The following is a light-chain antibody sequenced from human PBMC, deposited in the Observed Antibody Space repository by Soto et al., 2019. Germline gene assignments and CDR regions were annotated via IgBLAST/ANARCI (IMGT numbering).Light chain of an antibody. CDR2: DAS. J-gene: IGKJ1*01. Sequence: DIVLTQSPATLSLSPGERATLSCRASQSVSSYLAWYQQKPCQAPRLLIYDASNRATGIPARFSGSGSGTDFTLTISSLEPEDFAVYYCQQRSNWPPTWTFGQGTKVDIK. V-gene: IGKV3-11*01. CDR1: QSVSSY. CDR3: QQRSNWPPTWT.